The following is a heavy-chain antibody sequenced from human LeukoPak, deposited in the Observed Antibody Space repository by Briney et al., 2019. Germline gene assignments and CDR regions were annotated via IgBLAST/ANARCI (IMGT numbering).Heavy chain of an antibody. CDR3: ARDGYSSSWYKGPEDY. Sequence: EPGGSLRLSCAASGFTFSDYYMSWIRQAPGKGLEWVSYISSSGSTIYYADSVKGRFTISRDNAKNSLYLQMNSLRAEDTAVYYCARDGYSSSWYKGPEDYWGQGTLVTVSS. CDR1: GFTFSDYY. J-gene: IGHJ4*02. V-gene: IGHV3-11*04. D-gene: IGHD6-13*01. CDR2: ISSSGSTI.